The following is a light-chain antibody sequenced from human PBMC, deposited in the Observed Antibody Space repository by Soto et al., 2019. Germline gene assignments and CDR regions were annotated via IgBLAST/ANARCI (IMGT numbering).Light chain of an antibody. CDR1: TGEVTSGHH. J-gene: IGLJ3*02. V-gene: IGLV7-43*01. CDR2: STN. Sequence: QAVVTQEPSLTVSQGGTVTLTCGSSTGEVTSGHHPNWFQQKPGQVPRALIYSTNSRYSWTPARFSGSLLGDKAALRLSAVRPEDEAEYYCLLQYKSGGVFGGGTKLTVL. CDR3: LLQYKSGGV.